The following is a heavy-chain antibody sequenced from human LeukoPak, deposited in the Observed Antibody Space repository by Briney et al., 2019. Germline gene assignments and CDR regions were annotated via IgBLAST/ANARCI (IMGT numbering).Heavy chain of an antibody. D-gene: IGHD6-6*01. CDR3: AASEDSSSSLNWFDP. Sequence: SQTLSLTCAVSGGSISSGGYSWSWIRQPPGKGLEWIGYIYHSGSTYYNPSLKSRVTISVDRSKNQFSLKLSSVTAANTAVYYCAASEDSSSSLNWFDPWGQGTLVTVSS. CDR1: GGSISSGGYS. V-gene: IGHV4-30-2*01. CDR2: IYHSGST. J-gene: IGHJ5*02.